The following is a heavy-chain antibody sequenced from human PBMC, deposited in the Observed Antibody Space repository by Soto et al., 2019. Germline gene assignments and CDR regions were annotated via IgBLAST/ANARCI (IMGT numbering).Heavy chain of an antibody. CDR1: GGSIGSGDYY. D-gene: IGHD2-2*01. CDR3: ARHDAWVCSSTSCYAFYFDY. J-gene: IGHJ4*02. CDR2: IYYSGST. V-gene: IGHV4-61*08. Sequence: PSETLSLTCTVSGGSIGSGDYYWSGIRQPPGKGLEWIGYIYYSGSTNYNPSLKSRVTISVDTSKNQFSLKLSSVTAADTAVYYCARHDAWVCSSTSCYAFYFDYWGQGTLVTVSS.